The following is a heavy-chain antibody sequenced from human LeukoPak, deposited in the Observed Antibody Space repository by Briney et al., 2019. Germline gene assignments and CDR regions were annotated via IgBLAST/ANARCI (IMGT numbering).Heavy chain of an antibody. CDR3: TRYIGSSRLFDR. CDR2: IYDSGST. D-gene: IGHD6-6*01. V-gene: IGHV4-39*01. J-gene: IGHJ4*02. CDR1: GGSIRSSYYY. Sequence: SETLSLTCTVSGGSIRSSYYYWGWIRQPPGKGLEWIGSIYDSGSTYYNPSLKSRVTISVDTSKNQFSLQLNSVTPEDTAVYYCTRYIGSSRLFDRWGQGTLVTVSS.